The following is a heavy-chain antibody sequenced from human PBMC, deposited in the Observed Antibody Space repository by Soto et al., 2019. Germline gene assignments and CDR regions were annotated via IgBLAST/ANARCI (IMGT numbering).Heavy chain of an antibody. J-gene: IGHJ6*02. D-gene: IGHD6-19*01. CDR3: ARGPLPGEQWLALYGMDV. CDR1: GFTFSSYG. Sequence: PGGSLRLSCAASGFTFSSYGMHWVRQAPGKGLEWVAVIWYDGSNKYYADSVKGRFTISRDNSKNTLYLQMNSLRAEDTAVYYCARGPLPGEQWLALYGMDVWGQGTTVTVSS. CDR2: IWYDGSNK. V-gene: IGHV3-33*01.